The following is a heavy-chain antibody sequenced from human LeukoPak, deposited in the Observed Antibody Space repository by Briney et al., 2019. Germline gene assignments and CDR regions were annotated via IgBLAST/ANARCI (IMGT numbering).Heavy chain of an antibody. CDR1: GFTFSDYY. CDR2: ISSSSSYT. V-gene: IGHV3-11*03. D-gene: IGHD6-19*01. Sequence: KPGGSLRLSCAASGFTFSDYYMSWIRQAPGKGLEWVSYISSSSSYTNYADSVKGRFTISRDNAKNSLYLQMNSPRAEDTAVYYCARHRIAVAADAFDIWGQGTMVTVSS. J-gene: IGHJ3*02. CDR3: ARHRIAVAADAFDI.